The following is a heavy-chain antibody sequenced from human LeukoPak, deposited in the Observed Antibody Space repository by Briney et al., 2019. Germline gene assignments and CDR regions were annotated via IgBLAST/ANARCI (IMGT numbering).Heavy chain of an antibody. Sequence: SETLSLTCTVSGGSISSYYWSWIRQPPGKGLEWIGYIYYSGSTNYNPSLKSRVTISVDTSKNQFSLKLSSVTAADTAVYYCARDSGYGADYWGQGTLVTVSS. D-gene: IGHD4-17*01. CDR3: ARDSGYGADY. J-gene: IGHJ4*02. CDR1: GGSISSYY. V-gene: IGHV4-59*12. CDR2: IYYSGST.